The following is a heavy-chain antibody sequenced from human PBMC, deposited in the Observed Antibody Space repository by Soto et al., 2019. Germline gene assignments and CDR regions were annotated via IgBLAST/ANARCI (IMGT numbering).Heavy chain of an antibody. CDR1: GGTFSSYT. CDR2: IIPILGIA. CDR3: ARAIGSGYDLMGYYFDY. V-gene: IGHV1-69*02. J-gene: IGHJ4*02. Sequence: ASVKVSCKASGGTFSSYTISWVRQAPGQGLEWMGRIIPILGIANYAQKFQGRVTITADKSTSTAYMELSSLRSEDTAVYYCARAIGSGYDLMGYYFDYWGQGTLVTVSS. D-gene: IGHD5-12*01.